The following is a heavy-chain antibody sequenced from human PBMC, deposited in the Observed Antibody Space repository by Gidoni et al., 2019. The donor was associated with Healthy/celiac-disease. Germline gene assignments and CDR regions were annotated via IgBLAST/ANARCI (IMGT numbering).Heavy chain of an antibody. D-gene: IGHD3-10*01. CDR3: ARDLGSHRSRRGYYGMDV. CDR2: MNPNSGNT. V-gene: IGHV1-8*01. J-gene: IGHJ6*02. CDR1: GYTFTSYD. Sequence: QVQLVQSGAEVKKPGASVKVSCKASGYTFTSYDINWVRQATGQGFEWMGWMNPNSGNTGYAQKFQGRVTMTRNTSISTAYMELSSLRSEDTAVYYCARDLGSHRSRRGYYGMDVWGQGTTVTVSS.